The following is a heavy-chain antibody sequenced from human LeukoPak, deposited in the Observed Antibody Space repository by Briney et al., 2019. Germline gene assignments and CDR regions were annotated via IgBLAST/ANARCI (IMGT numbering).Heavy chain of an antibody. D-gene: IGHD1-26*01. Sequence: GGSLRLSCAASGFTFSSYAMSWVRQAPGKGLEWVSAISGSGGSTYYADSVKGRFTISRDNSKNTLYLQMNSLRAEDTAVYYCAKIVANTSGSSYSVLFDYWGQGTLVTVSS. J-gene: IGHJ4*02. V-gene: IGHV3-23*01. CDR3: AKIVANTSGSSYSVLFDY. CDR1: GFTFSSYA. CDR2: ISGSGGST.